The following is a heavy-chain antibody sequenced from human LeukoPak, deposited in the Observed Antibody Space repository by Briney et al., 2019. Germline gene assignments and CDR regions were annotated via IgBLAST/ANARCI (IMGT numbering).Heavy chain of an antibody. J-gene: IGHJ4*02. CDR3: VRDMDTGPDLFDY. D-gene: IGHD5-18*01. CDR2: INPNSGDT. V-gene: IGHV1-2*02. CDR1: GYTFTGYY. Sequence: GASVKVSCKASGYTFTGYYLHWVRQAPGHGLEWMGWINPNSGDTDYAQKFQGRVTMTRDTSISTAYMELSSLRYDDTAVYYCVRDMDTGPDLFDYWGQGTLVTVSS.